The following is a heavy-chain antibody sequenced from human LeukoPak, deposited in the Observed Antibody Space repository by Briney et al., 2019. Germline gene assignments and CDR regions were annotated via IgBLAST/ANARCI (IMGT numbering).Heavy chain of an antibody. V-gene: IGHV1-24*01. CDR2: SDPEDGET. D-gene: IGHD2-15*01. J-gene: IGHJ4*02. Sequence: GASVKVSCKVSGYTLTELSMHWVRQAPGKGLEWMGGSDPEDGETIYAQKFQGRVTMTEDTSTDTAYMELSSLRSEDTAVYYCATGSLGCSGGSCYEGDYWGQGTLVTVSS. CDR1: GYTLTELS. CDR3: ATGSLGCSGGSCYEGDY.